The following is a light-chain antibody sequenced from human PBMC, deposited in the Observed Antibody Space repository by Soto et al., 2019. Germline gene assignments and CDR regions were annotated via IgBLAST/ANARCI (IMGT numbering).Light chain of an antibody. J-gene: IGKJ1*01. CDR3: QHYNSYSET. V-gene: IGKV1-5*03. CDR2: KAS. CDR1: QTSSNW. Sequence: DIQMTQSPSTLSASVGDTVTISCRASQTSSNWLAWYQQKPGKAPKLLIYKASTLKSGVPSRFSGSGSGTEFTLTISSLQPDDFATYYCQHYNSYSETFGQGTKVDIK.